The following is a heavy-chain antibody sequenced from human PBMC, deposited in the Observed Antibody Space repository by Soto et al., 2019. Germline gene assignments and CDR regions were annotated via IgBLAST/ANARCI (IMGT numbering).Heavy chain of an antibody. Sequence: PGGSLRLSCAASGFTFSSNWMNWVRQAPGKGLEWVATIKQDGSEKYYVDSVKGRFTISRDSAKNSLYLQMNSLRAADTAVYYCARVRGVATIRGYNWFDPWGQGTLVTVSS. J-gene: IGHJ5*02. CDR2: IKQDGSEK. CDR1: GFTFSSNW. CDR3: ARVRGVATIRGYNWFDP. D-gene: IGHD5-12*01. V-gene: IGHV3-7*01.